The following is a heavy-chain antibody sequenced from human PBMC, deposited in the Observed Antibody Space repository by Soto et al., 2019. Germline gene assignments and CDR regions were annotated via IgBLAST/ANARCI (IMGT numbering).Heavy chain of an antibody. Sequence: EGTVRLYCAASGFPFRGYAMSCVRQAPGKGLEWVSTVIGSGDNTYYADSVRGRFTISRDSSKNTLYLQMNSLRAEDTAAYYCVKCPHYDDRSGSSGFFDDWDQGTRVTVSS. CDR3: VKCPHYDDRSGSSGFFDD. D-gene: IGHD3-22*01. J-gene: IGHJ4*02. V-gene: IGHV3-23*01. CDR1: GFPFRGYA. CDR2: VIGSGDNT.